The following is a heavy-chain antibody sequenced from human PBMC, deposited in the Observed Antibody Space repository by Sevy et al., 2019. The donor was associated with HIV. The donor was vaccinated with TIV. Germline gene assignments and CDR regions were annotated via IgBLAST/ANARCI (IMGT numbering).Heavy chain of an antibody. J-gene: IGHJ6*02. Sequence: GGSLRLSCAASGFTFSSYSMNWVRQAPGKGLEWVSSISSSSSYIYYADSVKGRFTISRDNAKNSLYLQMNSLRAEDTAVYYCARDREYYDFWSGYHNYYYGMDVWGQGTTVTVSS. CDR2: ISSSSSYI. V-gene: IGHV3-21*01. D-gene: IGHD3-3*01. CDR1: GFTFSSYS. CDR3: ARDREYYDFWSGYHNYYYGMDV.